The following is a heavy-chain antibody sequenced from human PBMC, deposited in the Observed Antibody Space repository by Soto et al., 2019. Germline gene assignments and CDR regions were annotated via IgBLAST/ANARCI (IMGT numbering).Heavy chain of an antibody. CDR3: AKEERTTGVGLLDY. Sequence: QVQLVESGGGVVQPGRSLRLSCAASGFTFSSYGMHWVSQAPGKGLEWVAVISYDGSNKYYADSVKGRFTISRDNSKHTLYLQMNSLRAEDTAVYYCAKEERTTGVGLLDYWGQGTLVTVSS. V-gene: IGHV3-30*18. J-gene: IGHJ4*02. D-gene: IGHD1-1*01. CDR2: ISYDGSNK. CDR1: GFTFSSYG.